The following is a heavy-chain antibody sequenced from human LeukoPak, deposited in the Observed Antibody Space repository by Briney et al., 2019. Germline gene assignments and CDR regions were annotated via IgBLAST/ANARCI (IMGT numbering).Heavy chain of an antibody. V-gene: IGHV3-30*04. CDR3: ARDIVVVPAGDY. CDR1: GFTFSSYA. D-gene: IGHD2-2*01. Sequence: GRSLRLSCAASGFTFSSYAMHWVRQAPGKGLEWVAVISYDGSNKYYADSVKGRFTISRDNAKNSLYLQMNSLRAEDTAVYYCARDIVVVPAGDYWGQGTLVTVSS. CDR2: ISYDGSNK. J-gene: IGHJ4*02.